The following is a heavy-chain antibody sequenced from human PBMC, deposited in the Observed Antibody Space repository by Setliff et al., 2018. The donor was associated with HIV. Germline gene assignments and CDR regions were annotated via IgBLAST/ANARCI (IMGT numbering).Heavy chain of an antibody. V-gene: IGHV4-38-2*02. CDR1: GYSISSGYY. CDR3: ARPLTTSYNFWGDAFGF. CDR2: IYHSGTT. D-gene: IGHD3-3*01. Sequence: SETLSLTCTVTGYSISSGYYWAWIRQPPGKGLEWIGSIYHSGTTYYNPSLKSRVTISVDTSKNQFSLKLSSVTAADTAVYYCARPLTTSYNFWGDAFGFWGQGTMVTVSS. J-gene: IGHJ3*01.